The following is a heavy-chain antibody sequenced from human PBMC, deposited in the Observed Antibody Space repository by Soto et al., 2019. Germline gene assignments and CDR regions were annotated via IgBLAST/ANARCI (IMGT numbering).Heavy chain of an antibody. CDR2: IHYSGSI. V-gene: IGHV4-30-4*08. D-gene: IGHD2-21*02. J-gene: IGHJ6*02. CDR3: AREDDGGDRDYYGLDV. Sequence: SETLSLTCTVSGGSISYEYYHWTWIRQSPGKGLEWIGYIHYSGSIIYNPSFKNRVTISVDTSKNQFSLQLSSVTAADTAVYFCAREDDGGDRDYYGLDVWGQGTTVTVSS. CDR1: GGSISYEYYH.